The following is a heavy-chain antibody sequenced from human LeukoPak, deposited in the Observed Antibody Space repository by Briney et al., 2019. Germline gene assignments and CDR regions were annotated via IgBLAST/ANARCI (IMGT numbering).Heavy chain of an antibody. CDR3: ARDYDILTGPIFDY. CDR2: ISSSGSTI. V-gene: IGHV3-11*01. J-gene: IGHJ4*02. D-gene: IGHD3-9*01. CDR1: GFTFSDYY. Sequence: GGSLRLSCAASGFTFSDYYMSWIRQAPGKGLEWVSYISSSGSTIYYADSVKGRFTISRDNAKNSLYPQMNSLRAEDTAVYYCARDYDILTGPIFDYWGQGTLVTVSS.